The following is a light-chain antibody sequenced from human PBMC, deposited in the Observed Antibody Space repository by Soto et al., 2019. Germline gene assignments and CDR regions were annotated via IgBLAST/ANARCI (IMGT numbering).Light chain of an antibody. CDR3: QLWDSSSDHVV. J-gene: IGLJ2*01. Sequence: SYELTQPPSVSVAPGKTAKITCGGNNIGSKSVHWYQQKPGQAPVLVIYYDSARPSGIPERFSGSNSGNTATLTISRVEAGDEADYYCQLWDSSSDHVVFAGGTKLTVL. CDR1: NIGSKS. CDR2: YDS. V-gene: IGLV3-21*04.